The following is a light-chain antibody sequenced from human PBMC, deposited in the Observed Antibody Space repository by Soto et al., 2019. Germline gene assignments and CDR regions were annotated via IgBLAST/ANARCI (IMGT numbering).Light chain of an antibody. V-gene: IGLV2-14*01. CDR3: NSYTSYSSLVV. CDR2: EVS. Sequence: QSALTQPASVSGSPGQSITISCTGGSSDIGGHDSVAWYQQHPGKAPKLIIYEVSHRPSGVSNRFSGSKSGNTASLTISGLQAEDEADYYCNSYTSYSSLVVFGGGTKLTVL. CDR1: SSDIGGHDS. J-gene: IGLJ2*01.